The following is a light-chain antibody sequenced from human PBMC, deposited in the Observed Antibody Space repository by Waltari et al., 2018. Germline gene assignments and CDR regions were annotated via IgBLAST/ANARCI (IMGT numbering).Light chain of an antibody. Sequence: IVMTQSPATLSVSPGDRATLSCRASQSVSGSLAWYQPKPGQAPTLLIYGASTRATGIPARFSGSGSGTDYTLTISSLQSEDFAVYYCQQYKNWPPITFGQGTRLEIK. CDR1: QSVSGS. CDR3: QQYKNWPPIT. CDR2: GAS. J-gene: IGKJ5*01. V-gene: IGKV3-15*01.